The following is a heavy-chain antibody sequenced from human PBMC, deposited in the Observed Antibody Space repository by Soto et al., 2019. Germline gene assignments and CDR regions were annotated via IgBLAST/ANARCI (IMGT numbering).Heavy chain of an antibody. D-gene: IGHD6-13*01. CDR1: GFTFTSYA. CDR2: ISGSGGST. CDR3: AIDLAWLAAAFDF. Sequence: PGGSLRLPSAPSGFTFTSYAMSWVRQAPGKELEWVSAISGSGGSTYYADSVKGRLTISRDNSKNTLYLQMNSLRAEDMGVYFCAIDLAWLAAAFDFWGQGTLVTVSS. V-gene: IGHV3-23*01. J-gene: IGHJ4*02.